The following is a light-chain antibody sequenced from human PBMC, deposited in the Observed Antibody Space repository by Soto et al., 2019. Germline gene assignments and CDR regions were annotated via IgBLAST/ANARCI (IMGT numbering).Light chain of an antibody. Sequence: EIVFAPSSTPPSVSPGGRATPSCRASQSISDTLAWYQQKPGQAPRLIMYDASTRATGIPARFSDSGSGTEFTLTISSLQSEDFAVYYCQQGKSWPLTFGGGTKVDIK. V-gene: IGKV3-15*01. CDR2: DAS. CDR3: QQGKSWPLT. CDR1: QSISDT. J-gene: IGKJ4*01.